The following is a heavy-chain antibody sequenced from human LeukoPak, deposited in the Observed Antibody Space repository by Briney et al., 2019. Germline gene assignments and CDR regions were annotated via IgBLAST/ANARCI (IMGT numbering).Heavy chain of an antibody. J-gene: IGHJ4*02. V-gene: IGHV3-30-3*01. CDR3: ASKWFCGGDCYYQIDF. D-gene: IGHD2-21*02. CDR1: GFTFSSYA. Sequence: QAGGSLRLSCAASGFTFSSYAMHWVRQAPGKGLEWVAVISYDGSNKYYADSVKGRFTISRDNSKNTLYLQMNSLRAEDTAVYYCASKWFCGGDCYYQIDFWGRGTLVTVSS. CDR2: ISYDGSNK.